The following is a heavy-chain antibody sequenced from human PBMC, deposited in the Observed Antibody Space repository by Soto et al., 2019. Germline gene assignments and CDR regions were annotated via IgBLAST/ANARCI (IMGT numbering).Heavy chain of an antibody. V-gene: IGHV3-48*03. CDR3: ARDKGERVAYGMDV. Sequence: EVQLVESGGGLVQPGGSLRLSCTASGFTVSSSEMNWVRQAPGKGLEWVSYINEDGTTFYADSVRGRFTISRDSAENSLFLQLTSLRAGDTAVYYCARDKGERVAYGMDVWGQGTTVTVSS. J-gene: IGHJ6*02. CDR1: GFTVSSSE. CDR2: INEDGTT. D-gene: IGHD3-16*01.